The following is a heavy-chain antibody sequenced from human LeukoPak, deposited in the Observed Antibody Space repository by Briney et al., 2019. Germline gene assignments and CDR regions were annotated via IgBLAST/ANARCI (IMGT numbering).Heavy chain of an antibody. CDR1: GFTFSGSP. CDR2: IRSKADNYAT. J-gene: IGHJ4*02. V-gene: IGHV3-73*01. Sequence: GGSLRLSGAASGFTFSGSPILWVRQASGKGLEWVGRIRSKADNYATAYAASVQGRCTISRDDSKNTAYLQLNSLKTEDTAVYYCTQSNYWGQGALVTVSS. CDR3: TQSNY.